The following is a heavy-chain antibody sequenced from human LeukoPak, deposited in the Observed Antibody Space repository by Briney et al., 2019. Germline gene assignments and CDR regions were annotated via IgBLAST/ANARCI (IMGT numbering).Heavy chain of an antibody. J-gene: IGHJ3*02. Sequence: GGSLTLSCAPSGFTFSSYAMSWVRPPPGKGREWGSSISGSGGSTYYADSVKGRFTISRDSSKNTLYLQMNSLRAEDTAVYYCAKGTAMVFYVVEDAFDIWGQGTMVTVSS. CDR1: GFTFSSYA. D-gene: IGHD5-18*01. CDR3: AKGTAMVFYVVEDAFDI. CDR2: ISGSGGST. V-gene: IGHV3-23*01.